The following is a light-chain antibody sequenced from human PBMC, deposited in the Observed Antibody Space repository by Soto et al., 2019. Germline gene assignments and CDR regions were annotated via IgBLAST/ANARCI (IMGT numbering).Light chain of an antibody. CDR2: RDN. Sequence: QSVLTQPPSASGTPGQRVAISCSGGSSDIGSNPVNWYLHLPGAAPKLLIYRDNQRPSGVPDRFSGSKSGTSASLTISGLPSEDAAYYCCSAWDDNIYGPVFGGGTKLTVL. J-gene: IGLJ2*01. V-gene: IGLV1-44*01. CDR3: SAWDDNIYGPV. CDR1: SSDIGSNP.